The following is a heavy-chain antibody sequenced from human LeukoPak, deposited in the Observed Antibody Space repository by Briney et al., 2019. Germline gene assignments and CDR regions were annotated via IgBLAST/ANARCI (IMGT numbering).Heavy chain of an antibody. CDR3: ARTRIAAAGTTLLLY. D-gene: IGHD6-13*01. V-gene: IGHV1-69*13. Sequence: SVTVSCTASGGTFSSYAISWVRQAPGQGLEWMGGIIPIFGTANYAQKFQGRVTITADESTSTASMELSSLRSEDTAVYYCARTRIAAAGTTLLLYWGQGTLVTVSS. CDR2: IIPIFGTA. CDR1: GGTFSSYA. J-gene: IGHJ4*02.